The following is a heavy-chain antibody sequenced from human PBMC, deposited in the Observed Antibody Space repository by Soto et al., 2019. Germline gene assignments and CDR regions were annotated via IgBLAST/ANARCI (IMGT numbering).Heavy chain of an antibody. Sequence: PSETLSLTCAVSGGSISSSNWWSWVRQPPGKGLEWIGEIYHSGSTNYNPSLKSRVTISVDKSKNQFSLKLSSVTAADTAVYYCARFPGGSGSYYDHYYYGMDVWGQGTTVTVSS. CDR1: GGSISSSNW. J-gene: IGHJ6*02. CDR3: ARFPGGSGSYYDHYYYGMDV. D-gene: IGHD3-10*01. CDR2: IYHSGST. V-gene: IGHV4-4*02.